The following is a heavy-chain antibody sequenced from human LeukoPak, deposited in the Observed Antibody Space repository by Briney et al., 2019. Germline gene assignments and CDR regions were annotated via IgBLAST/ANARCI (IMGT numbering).Heavy chain of an antibody. CDR1: GYTFTSYG. CDR2: ISAYNGNT. V-gene: IGHV1-18*01. J-gene: IGHJ4*02. Sequence: ASVKVSCKASGYTFTSYGISWVRQAPGQGLEWMGWISAYNGNTNYAQKLQGRATMTTDASTSTAYMELRSLRSDDTAVYYCARDRRDIVVVVAATDFDYWGQGTLVTVSS. CDR3: ARDRRDIVVVVAATDFDY. D-gene: IGHD2-15*01.